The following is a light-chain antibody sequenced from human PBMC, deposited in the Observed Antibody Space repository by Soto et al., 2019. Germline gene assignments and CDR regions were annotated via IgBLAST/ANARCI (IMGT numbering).Light chain of an antibody. CDR2: DVS. CDR1: SSDVGGYNH. V-gene: IGLV2-14*01. J-gene: IGLJ2*01. Sequence: QSVLTQPASVSGSPGQSITISCTETSSDVGGYNHVAWYQQHPGKAPKLIIYDVSNRPSGVSNRFSGSKSGNTASLTISGLQAEHEADYYSSSNIGSSTTPVVFGGGTKLTVL. CDR3: SSNIGSSTTPVV.